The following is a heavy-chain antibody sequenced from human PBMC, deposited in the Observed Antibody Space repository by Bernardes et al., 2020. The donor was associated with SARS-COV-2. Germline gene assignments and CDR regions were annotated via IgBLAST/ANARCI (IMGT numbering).Heavy chain of an antibody. V-gene: IGHV1-58*01. CDR3: AAGPNWFDH. Sequence: SVKVSCKSSGITFSSSAVQLVLQARGQRLEWVGWIHVDGGGTNYAQKFQERVTITWDMSTRTGYLHLSSLRSEDAAVYYCAAGPNWFDHWGQGTLVTVSS. CDR2: IHVDGGGT. CDR1: GITFSSSA. J-gene: IGHJ5*02. D-gene: IGHD2-8*01.